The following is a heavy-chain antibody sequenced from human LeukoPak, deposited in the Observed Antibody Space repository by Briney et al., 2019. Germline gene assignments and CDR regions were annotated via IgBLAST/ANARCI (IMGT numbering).Heavy chain of an antibody. CDR3: ARRGSWTYYYAMDV. CDR1: GGSFSGYY. D-gene: IGHD6-13*01. CDR2: IRHSGST. V-gene: IGHV4-34*01. J-gene: IGHJ6*02. Sequence: SETLSLTCAVYGGSFSGYYWSWIRQAPGKGLEWIGEIRHSGSTNYNPSLKGRVTVSVDTSKNQFSLRLTSVTAADTAVYYCARRGSWTYYYAMDVWGQGTTVTVSS.